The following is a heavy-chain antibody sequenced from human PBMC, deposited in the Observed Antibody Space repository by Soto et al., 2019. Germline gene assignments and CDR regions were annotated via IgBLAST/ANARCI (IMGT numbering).Heavy chain of an antibody. CDR2: INHSGST. D-gene: IGHD2-8*01. Sequence: PSETLSLTCAVYGGSFSGYYWSWIRQPPGKGLEWIGEINHSGSTNYNPSLKSRVTISVDTSKNQFSLKLSSVTAADTAVYYCARVRHMYAIHYWGQGTLVTVPS. V-gene: IGHV4-34*01. CDR1: GGSFSGYY. CDR3: ARVRHMYAIHY. J-gene: IGHJ4*02.